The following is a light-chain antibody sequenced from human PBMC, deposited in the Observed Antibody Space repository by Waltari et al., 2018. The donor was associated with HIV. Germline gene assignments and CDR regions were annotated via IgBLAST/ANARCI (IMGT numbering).Light chain of an antibody. CDR2: SNN. Sequence: QSVLTQPPSASGTPGQRVTISCSGSSSNIGSNTVNWYQQLPGTAPKLLTCSNNQRPSGVPDRFAGYKSATSASLAISGLQSEDEADYYWAAWDDSLNGLVVFGGGTKLTVL. CDR1: SSNIGSNT. CDR3: AAWDDSLNGLVV. J-gene: IGLJ2*01. V-gene: IGLV1-44*01.